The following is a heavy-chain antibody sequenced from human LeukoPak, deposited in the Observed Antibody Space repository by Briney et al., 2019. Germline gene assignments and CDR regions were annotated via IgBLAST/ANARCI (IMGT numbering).Heavy chain of an antibody. V-gene: IGHV4-34*01. J-gene: IGHJ6*03. CDR3: ARGYDFWSGYYSPEYYYYYMDV. Sequence: SETLSLTCAVYGASFSGYYWSWIRQSPAKGLEWIGEIYHSGSTNYSPSLKSRVTISADTSKNQFSLKLSSVTAADTAVYYCARGYDFWSGYYSPEYYYYYMDVWGKGTTVTVSS. D-gene: IGHD3-3*01. CDR1: GASFSGYY. CDR2: IYHSGST.